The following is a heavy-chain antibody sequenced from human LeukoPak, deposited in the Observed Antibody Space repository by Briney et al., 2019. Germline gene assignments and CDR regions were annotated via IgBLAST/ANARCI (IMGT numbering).Heavy chain of an antibody. CDR3: AREVDSSGWYSE. Sequence: ASVKVSCKASGGTFSSYAISWVRQAPGQGLEWMGWINPNSGGTNYAQKFQGRVTMTRDTSISTAYMELSRLRSDDTAVYYCAREVDSSGWYSEWGQGTLVTVSS. J-gene: IGHJ4*02. D-gene: IGHD6-19*01. CDR2: INPNSGGT. CDR1: GGTFSSYA. V-gene: IGHV1-2*02.